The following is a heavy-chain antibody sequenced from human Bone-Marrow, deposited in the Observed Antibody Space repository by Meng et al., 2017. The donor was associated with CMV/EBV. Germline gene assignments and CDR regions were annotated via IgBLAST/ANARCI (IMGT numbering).Heavy chain of an antibody. Sequence: ASVKVSCKASGYTFTSYDINWVRQATGQGLEWMGWMNPNSGNTGYAQKFQGRVTITRNTSISTAYMELSSLRSEDTAVYYCARTKQYCSSTSCYPHYYYGMDVWGQGTTVTVSS. CDR1: GYTFTSYD. J-gene: IGHJ6*02. CDR2: MNPNSGNT. CDR3: ARTKQYCSSTSCYPHYYYGMDV. D-gene: IGHD2-2*01. V-gene: IGHV1-8*03.